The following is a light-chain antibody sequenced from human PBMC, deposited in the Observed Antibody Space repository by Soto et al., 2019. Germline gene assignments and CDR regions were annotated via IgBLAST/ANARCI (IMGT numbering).Light chain of an antibody. CDR1: QDTSSY. CDR3: QQLSSYPLT. CDR2: AAS. J-gene: IGKJ4*01. Sequence: DIRLTQSPSFLSASVGDRVTITCRASQDTSSYFAWYQQKPGKAPNLLIYAASTLQSGVPSRFSGTGSGTEFTLTISSLQPEDFATYYCQQLSSYPLTFGGGTKVEIK. V-gene: IGKV1-9*01.